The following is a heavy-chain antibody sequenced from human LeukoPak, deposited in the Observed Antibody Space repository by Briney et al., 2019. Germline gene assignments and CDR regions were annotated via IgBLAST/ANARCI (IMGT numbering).Heavy chain of an antibody. Sequence: GGSLRLSCEASGFTFSTYGMSWVRQAPGKGLEWVSAISGSGGSTYYADSVKGRVTISRDNSKNTLYLQVKSLRVEDTAVYYCAKDRLGAMMYFDFWGQGTLVTVSS. CDR2: ISGSGGST. D-gene: IGHD1-26*01. V-gene: IGHV3-23*01. CDR1: GFTFSTYG. CDR3: AKDRLGAMMYFDF. J-gene: IGHJ4*02.